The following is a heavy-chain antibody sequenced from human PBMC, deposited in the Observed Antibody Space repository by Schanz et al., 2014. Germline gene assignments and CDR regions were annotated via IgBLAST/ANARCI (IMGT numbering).Heavy chain of an antibody. CDR1: GFTVSSNH. Sequence: EGQLAESGGGLVQPGGSLRLSCAVSGFTVSSNHMSWVRQVPGKGLEWLSYIATSSSTRHYADSVKGRVTISRDNAKNSVSLQMRRLRVEDTAVYYCASVVHVSSLQKGLQFWGRGTLVIVSS. V-gene: IGHV3-48*01. CDR2: IATSSSTR. CDR3: ASVVHVSSLQKGLQF. J-gene: IGHJ1*01. D-gene: IGHD1-1*01.